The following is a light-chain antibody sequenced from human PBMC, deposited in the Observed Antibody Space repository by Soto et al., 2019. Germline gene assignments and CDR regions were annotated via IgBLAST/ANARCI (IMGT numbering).Light chain of an antibody. J-gene: IGLJ3*02. Sequence: QSVLTQPPSVSGAPGQRVTISCTGSSSNIGAGYDVHWYQQLPGTAPKLLVYGNNNRPSGVPDRFSGSKSGTSASLAITGLQAEDEGDYYCQSYDSNLSGVFGGGTKVTVL. CDR1: SSNIGAGYD. CDR2: GNN. CDR3: QSYDSNLSGV. V-gene: IGLV1-40*01.